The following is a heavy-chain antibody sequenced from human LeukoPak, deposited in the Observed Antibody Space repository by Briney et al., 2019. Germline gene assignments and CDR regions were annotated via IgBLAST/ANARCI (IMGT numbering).Heavy chain of an antibody. CDR3: ARVIGVR. CDR1: GITFSTYS. CDR2: ISSSSDYI. D-gene: IGHD2-8*01. Sequence: GGSLRLSCEASGITFSTYSMNWVRQAPGKGLEWVSSISSSSDYIYYADSVKGRFTISRDNSKNTLYLQMNSLRAEDTAVYYCARVIGVRWGQGTMVTVSS. J-gene: IGHJ3*01. V-gene: IGHV3-21*01.